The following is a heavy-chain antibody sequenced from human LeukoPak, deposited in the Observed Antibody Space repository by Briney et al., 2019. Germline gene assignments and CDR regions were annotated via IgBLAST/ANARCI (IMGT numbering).Heavy chain of an antibody. CDR2: IKQDGSQK. CDR3: ARDATYNLDN. J-gene: IGHJ4*02. D-gene: IGHD1-1*01. CDR1: GFTFSSYG. Sequence: PGGSLRLSCAASGFTFSSYGMSWVRQAPGKGLEWVANIKQDGSQKYYVESVKGRFTISRDNAKNSLYLQMNSLRAEDTAVYYCARDATYNLDNWGQGILVTVSS. V-gene: IGHV3-7*01.